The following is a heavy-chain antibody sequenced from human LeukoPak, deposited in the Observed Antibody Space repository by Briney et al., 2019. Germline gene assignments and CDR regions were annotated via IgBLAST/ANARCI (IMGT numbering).Heavy chain of an antibody. CDR2: ISGSGGST. CDR3: AKFLPTHIVVANYYFDY. CDR1: GFTFSSYA. Sequence: GGSLRLSCAASGFTFSSYAMSWVRQAPGKGLEWVSSISGSGGSTYYADSVKGRFTIARDNSKSTLYLQMNSLRAEDTAVYYCAKFLPTHIVVANYYFDYWGQGTLVTVSS. V-gene: IGHV3-23*01. D-gene: IGHD2-21*01. J-gene: IGHJ4*02.